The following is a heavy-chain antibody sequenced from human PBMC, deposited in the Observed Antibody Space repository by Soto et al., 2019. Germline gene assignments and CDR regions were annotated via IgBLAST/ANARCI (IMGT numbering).Heavy chain of an antibody. CDR3: AKDLQFSGWLSAQTFDY. D-gene: IGHD6-19*01. V-gene: IGHV3-66*01. Sequence: PGGSLILSCVAPGFTVTEIYMNWVRQAPGKGLEWVSVIYNEFTDYADSVRGRFSISTDRSKNALYLQMNSLRAEDTAVYYCAKDLQFSGWLSAQTFDYWGQGTQVTVSS. CDR1: GFTVTEIY. J-gene: IGHJ4*02. CDR2: IYNEFT.